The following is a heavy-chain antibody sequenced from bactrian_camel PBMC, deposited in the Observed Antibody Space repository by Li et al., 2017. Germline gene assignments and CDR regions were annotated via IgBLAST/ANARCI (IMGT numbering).Heavy chain of an antibody. Sequence: VQLVESGGGSVRTGGSLRLSCAASGYTYSRYCMSWFRQAPGKEREGVACLFPAAGDSTHYADSVKGRFTISQGNAKNTLYLQMNSLKPEDTARYYCAAATNIACTYSDVTREATYNYWGQGTQVTVS. CDR2: LFPAAGDST. CDR3: AAATNIACTYSDVTREATYNY. V-gene: IGHV3S31*01. D-gene: IGHD1*01. CDR1: GYTYSRYC. J-gene: IGHJ4*01.